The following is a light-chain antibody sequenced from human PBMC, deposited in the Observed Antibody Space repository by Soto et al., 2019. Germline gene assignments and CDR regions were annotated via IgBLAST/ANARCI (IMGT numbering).Light chain of an antibody. Sequence: EIVTTQSPATLSVSPGERATLSCRASQSVGSNLVWYQQKPGQAPRFLIFSASTRATGIPARFSGSGSGTDFTLTISRLEPEDFAVYYCQQYKNWFSISFGQGTRLEIK. V-gene: IGKV3-15*01. CDR1: QSVGSN. CDR3: QQYKNWFSIS. J-gene: IGKJ5*01. CDR2: SAS.